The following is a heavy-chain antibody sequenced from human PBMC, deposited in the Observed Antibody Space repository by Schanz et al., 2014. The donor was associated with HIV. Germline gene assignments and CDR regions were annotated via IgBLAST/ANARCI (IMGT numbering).Heavy chain of an antibody. CDR2: IWFDGTNK. Sequence: VQLAESGGGLVKPGGSLRLSCAGSGFTFSNYGMHWVRQAPGKGLEWVAVIWFDGTNKYYADSVKGRFTISRDNSKNTLYLQMNSLRAEDTAVYYCARQSTYYYDTSGYQFDPWGQGTLVTVSS. J-gene: IGHJ5*02. CDR3: ARQSTYYYDTSGYQFDP. D-gene: IGHD3-22*01. V-gene: IGHV3-33*08. CDR1: GFTFSNYG.